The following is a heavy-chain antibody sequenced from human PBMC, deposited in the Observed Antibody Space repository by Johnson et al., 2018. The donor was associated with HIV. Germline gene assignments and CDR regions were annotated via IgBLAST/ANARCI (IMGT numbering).Heavy chain of an antibody. CDR2: IWYDGSNK. J-gene: IGHJ3*02. CDR3: AREGIAAALSEFAFDI. Sequence: QVQLVESGGGVVQPGRSLRLSCAASGFTFSSYGMHWVRQAPGKGLEWVAVIWYDGSNKYYADSVTGRFTISRDNSKNTLYLQMNSLRAEDTAVYYCAREGIAAALSEFAFDIWGQGTMVTVSS. V-gene: IGHV3-30*19. D-gene: IGHD6-13*01. CDR1: GFTFSSYG.